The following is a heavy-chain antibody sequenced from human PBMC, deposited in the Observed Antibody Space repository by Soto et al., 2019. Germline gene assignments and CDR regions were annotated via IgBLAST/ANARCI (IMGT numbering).Heavy chain of an antibody. V-gene: IGHV5-51*01. D-gene: IGHD4-17*01. J-gene: IGHJ4*02. CDR2: IYPGDSDT. CDR3: ARHIIHDYGDYPGEGFDY. Sequence: EVQLVQSGAEVKKPGESLKISCKGSGYSFTSYWIGWVRQMPGKGLEWMGIIYPGDSDTRYSPSFQGQVTISADKSISTAYLQWSSLKASDTAMYYCARHIIHDYGDYPGEGFDYWGQGTLVTVSS. CDR1: GYSFTSYW.